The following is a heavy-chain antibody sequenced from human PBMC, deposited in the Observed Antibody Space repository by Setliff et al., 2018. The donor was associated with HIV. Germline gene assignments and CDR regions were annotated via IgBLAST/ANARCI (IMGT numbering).Heavy chain of an antibody. CDR1: GGTFSSYA. V-gene: IGHV1-69*13. D-gene: IGHD1-26*01. CDR3: ARDMVGATRPYYMDV. CDR2: IIPIFGTA. Sequence: GASVKVSCKASGGTFSSYAISWVRQAPGQGLEWMGGIIPIFGTANYAQKFQGRVTITADESTSTAYMELSSLRSEDTAVYYCARDMVGATRPYYMDVWGKGTTVTVSS. J-gene: IGHJ6*03.